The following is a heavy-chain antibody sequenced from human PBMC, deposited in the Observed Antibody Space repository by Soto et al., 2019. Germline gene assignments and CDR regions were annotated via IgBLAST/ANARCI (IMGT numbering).Heavy chain of an antibody. CDR1: GFTFSSYG. J-gene: IGHJ4*02. Sequence: GGSLRLSCAASGFTFSSYGMHWVRQAPGKGLEWVAVISYDGSNKYYADSVKGRFTISRDNSKNTLYLQMNSLRAEDTAVYYCAQDCSSTSCYEGYWGQGTLVTVSS. CDR2: ISYDGSNK. D-gene: IGHD2-2*01. V-gene: IGHV3-30*03. CDR3: AQDCSSTSCYEGY.